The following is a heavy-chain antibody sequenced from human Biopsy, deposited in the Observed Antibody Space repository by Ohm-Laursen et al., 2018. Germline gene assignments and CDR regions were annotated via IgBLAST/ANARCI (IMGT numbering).Heavy chain of an antibody. CDR3: AWEQPAHSGGGCWFDS. Sequence: GSLTLSLTCSGSRFSVISKDWVWHGPGQGLGRVASITSGSSYIYYADSVKGRFTIFRDNPNNSLYLQMNSLRADASAEYFCAWEQPAHSGGGCWFDSWGQGTLVTVSS. CDR1: GSRFSVIS. J-gene: IGHJ5*01. V-gene: IGHV3-21*01. CDR2: ITSGSSYI. D-gene: IGHD2-21*01.